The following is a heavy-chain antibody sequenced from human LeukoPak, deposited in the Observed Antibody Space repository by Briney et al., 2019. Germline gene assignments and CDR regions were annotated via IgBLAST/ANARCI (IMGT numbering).Heavy chain of an antibody. J-gene: IGHJ4*02. CDR3: ATDCLGYCSSTSSPN. Sequence: GASVRVSSAASRYTFTDYYMHWVPQAPGKGVEWMGRVDTEDGETIYAEKFQGRVTITADTSTDTAYMELSSLRSEDTAVYYCATDCLGYCSSTSSPNWGQGTLVTVSS. CDR2: VDTEDGET. D-gene: IGHD2-2*01. CDR1: RYTFTDYY. V-gene: IGHV1-69-2*01.